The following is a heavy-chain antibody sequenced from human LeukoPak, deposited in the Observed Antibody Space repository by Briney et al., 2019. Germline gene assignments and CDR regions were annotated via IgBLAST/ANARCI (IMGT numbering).Heavy chain of an antibody. J-gene: IGHJ5*02. V-gene: IGHV3-74*01. CDR1: GFPLSTYW. D-gene: IGHD3-10*01. CDR3: ARITMVRGRAP. CDR2: ISGDGSNT. Sequence: QAGGSLRLSCAASGFPLSTYWMHWVRQAPGKGLVWVSRISGDGSNTNYADSVKGRFTISRDDAKNTLFLQMNNLRAEDTPIYYCARITMVRGRAPWGQGTLVTVSS.